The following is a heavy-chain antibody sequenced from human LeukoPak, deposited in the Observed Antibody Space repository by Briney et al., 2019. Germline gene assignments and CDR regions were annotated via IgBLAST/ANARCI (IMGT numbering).Heavy chain of an antibody. D-gene: IGHD3-10*01. CDR2: IESKTGGGTT. CDR1: GFSFSDAW. Sequence: PWGVLRLSCAASGFSFSDAWMSWVRQIPGKGLEWVGRIESKTGGGTTDYAAPVKGRFTISRDDSTNTLYLQMNSLKSEDTAVYYCTTYGSGRRFDYWGQGILVTVSS. CDR3: TTYGSGRRFDY. J-gene: IGHJ4*02. V-gene: IGHV3-15*04.